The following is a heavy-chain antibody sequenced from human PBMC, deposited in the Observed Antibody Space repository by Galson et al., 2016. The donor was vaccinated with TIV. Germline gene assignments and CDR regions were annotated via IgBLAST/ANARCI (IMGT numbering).Heavy chain of an antibody. CDR3: AKESDRGVAEFDY. D-gene: IGHD3-10*01. CDR2: INPGNGDT. J-gene: IGHJ4*02. CDR1: GYRFIGYY. Sequence: SVKVSCKASGYRFIGYYIHWVRQAPGRGPEWMGCINPGNGDTKYAQIFQGSVTLTWDASVSTAYMELTSLRSDDTAVFFCAKESDRGVAEFDYWGQGTLVTVSS. V-gene: IGHV1-2*02.